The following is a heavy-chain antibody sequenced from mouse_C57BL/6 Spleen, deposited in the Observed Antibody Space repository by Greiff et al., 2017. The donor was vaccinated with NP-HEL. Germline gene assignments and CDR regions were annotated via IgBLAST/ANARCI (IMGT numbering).Heavy chain of an antibody. CDR3: ARDLGYDSYFDY. D-gene: IGHD2-2*01. CDR2: ISDGGSYT. J-gene: IGHJ2*01. CDR1: GFTFSSYA. Sequence: EVMLVESGGGLVKPGGSLKLSYAASGFTFSSYAMSWVRQTPEKRLEWVATISDGGSYTYYPDNVKGRFTISRDNAKNNLYLQMSHLKSEDTAMYYCARDLGYDSYFDYWGQGTTLTVSS. V-gene: IGHV5-4*01.